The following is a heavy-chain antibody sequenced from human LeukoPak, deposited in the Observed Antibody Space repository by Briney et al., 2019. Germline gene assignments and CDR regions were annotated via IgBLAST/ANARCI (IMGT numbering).Heavy chain of an antibody. CDR1: GYTFTGYY. Sequence: ASVKVSCKASGYTFTGYYMHWVRQAPGQGLEWMGRINPNSGGTNYAQKLQGRVTMTTDTSTSTAYMELRSLRSDDTAVYYCARDQQVDTTTIDYWGQGTLVTVSS. CDR2: INPNSGGT. V-gene: IGHV1-2*06. D-gene: IGHD5-18*01. CDR3: ARDQQVDTTTIDY. J-gene: IGHJ4*02.